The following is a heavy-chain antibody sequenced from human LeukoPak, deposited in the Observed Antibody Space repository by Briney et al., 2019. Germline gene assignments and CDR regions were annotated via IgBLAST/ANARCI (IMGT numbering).Heavy chain of an antibody. Sequence: PSETLPLTCAVYGGSFSGYYWSWIRQPPGKGLEWIGEINHSGSTNYNPSLKSRVTISVDTSKNQFSLKLSSVTAADTAVYYCANTAPNYDSSGYYFDYWGQGTLVTVSS. V-gene: IGHV4-34*01. CDR3: ANTAPNYDSSGYYFDY. CDR1: GGSFSGYY. J-gene: IGHJ4*02. D-gene: IGHD3-22*01. CDR2: INHSGST.